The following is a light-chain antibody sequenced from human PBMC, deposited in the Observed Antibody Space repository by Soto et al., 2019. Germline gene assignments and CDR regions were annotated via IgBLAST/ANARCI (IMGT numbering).Light chain of an antibody. J-gene: IGKJ1*01. Sequence: EIVMTQSPATLSVSPGESATLSCRANQNIRSHLAWYQLRPGQAPRLLIYASSTRATGIPARFSGSGSGTEFTLSISSLQSEDVALYFCQQYNVWPGWTFGQGTKVGVK. V-gene: IGKV3-15*01. CDR1: QNIRSH. CDR2: ASS. CDR3: QQYNVWPGWT.